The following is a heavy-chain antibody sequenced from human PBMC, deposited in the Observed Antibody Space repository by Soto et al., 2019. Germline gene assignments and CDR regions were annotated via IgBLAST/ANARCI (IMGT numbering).Heavy chain of an antibody. Sequence: SVEDSFKASGGTFSSYAISWVRQAPGQGLEWMGGIIPIFGTANYAQKFQGRVTITADESTSTAYMELSSLRSEDTAVYYCARWMGSTVTTQGLGYYYGMDVWGQGTTVTFSS. V-gene: IGHV1-69*13. CDR1: GGTFSSYA. D-gene: IGHD4-17*01. J-gene: IGHJ6*02. CDR2: IIPIFGTA. CDR3: ARWMGSTVTTQGLGYYYGMDV.